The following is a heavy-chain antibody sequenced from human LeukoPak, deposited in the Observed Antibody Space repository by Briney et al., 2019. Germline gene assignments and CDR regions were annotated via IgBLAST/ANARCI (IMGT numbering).Heavy chain of an antibody. CDR2: ISSSGSI. CDR1: GFTFSDNY. D-gene: IGHD3-22*01. Sequence: GSLRLSCAASGFTFSDNYMSWIRQAPGKGLEWVSYISSSGSIYYADSVKGRFTISRDNAKNSLYLQMNSLRAEDTAVYYCARDWRDSSGKFPNDAFDIWGQGTMVTVSS. V-gene: IGHV3-11*04. CDR3: ARDWRDSSGKFPNDAFDI. J-gene: IGHJ3*02.